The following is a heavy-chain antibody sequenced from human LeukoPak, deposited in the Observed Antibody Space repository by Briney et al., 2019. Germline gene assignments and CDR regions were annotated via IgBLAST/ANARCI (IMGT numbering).Heavy chain of an antibody. CDR2: IYTSGST. D-gene: IGHD6-13*01. J-gene: IGHJ4*02. Sequence: PSETLSLTCTVSGGSISSYYWSWIRQPPGKGLEWMGYIYTSGSTKSNPSLKSRVTISVDTSKNQFSLKLSSVTAADTAVYYCARLVSSSWTDYWGQGTLVTVSS. CDR3: ARLVSSSWTDY. V-gene: IGHV4-4*09. CDR1: GGSISSYY.